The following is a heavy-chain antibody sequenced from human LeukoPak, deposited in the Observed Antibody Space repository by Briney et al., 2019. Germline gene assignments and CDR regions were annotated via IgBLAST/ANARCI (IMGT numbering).Heavy chain of an antibody. CDR1: GFTFSSYG. Sequence: PGGSLRLSCAASGFTFSSYGMHWVRQAPGKGLEWVAFIRYDGSNKYYADSVKGRFTISRDNSKNTLYLQMNSLRTEDTAVYYCAKDPARGGGPYFDYWGQGTLVTVSS. CDR2: IRYDGSNK. D-gene: IGHD3-16*01. J-gene: IGHJ4*02. V-gene: IGHV3-30*02. CDR3: AKDPARGGGPYFDY.